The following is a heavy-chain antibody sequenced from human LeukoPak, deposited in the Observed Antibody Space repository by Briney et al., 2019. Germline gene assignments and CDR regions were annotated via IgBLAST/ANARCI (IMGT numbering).Heavy chain of an antibody. J-gene: IGHJ6*03. D-gene: IGHD2-15*01. Sequence: PSETLSLTCSVSGDSITYFYWSWIRQPAGKGLEWIGRIYTSGSTNYNPSLKSRVTISVDTSKNQFSLKLSSVTAADTAVYYCARGIVVVAQLGYYYYYMDVWGKGTTVTISS. CDR2: IYTSGST. CDR3: ARGIVVVAQLGYYYYYMDV. V-gene: IGHV4-4*07. CDR1: GDSITYFY.